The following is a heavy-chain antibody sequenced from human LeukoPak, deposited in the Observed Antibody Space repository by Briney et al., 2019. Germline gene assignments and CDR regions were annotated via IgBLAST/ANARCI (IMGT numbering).Heavy chain of an antibody. D-gene: IGHD2-15*01. CDR1: GFTFSSYG. CDR3: ARDYCSGGSCYSGYYYGMDV. J-gene: IGHJ6*02. V-gene: IGHV3-33*01. Sequence: GGSLRLSCAASGFTFSSYGMHWVRQAPGKGLEWVAVIWYDGSNKYYADSVKGRFTISRDNSKNTLYLQMNSLRAEDTAVYYCARDYCSGGSCYSGYYYGMDVWGQGTTVTVSS. CDR2: IWYDGSNK.